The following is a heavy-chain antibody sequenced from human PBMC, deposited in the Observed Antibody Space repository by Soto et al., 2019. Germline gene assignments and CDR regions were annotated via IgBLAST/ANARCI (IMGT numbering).Heavy chain of an antibody. V-gene: IGHV4-39*01. J-gene: IGHJ4*02. CDR3: ARHDYGGFGL. CDR1: GGSISRSSYY. Sequence: QLQLQESGPGLVKPSETLSLTCTVSGGSISRSSYYWGWIRQPPGKGLEWIGSIYYSGSTYYNPSLXGXAXIXXDTSKNHFSLKLSSVTAADTAVYYCARHDYGGFGLWGQGTLVTVSS. D-gene: IGHD4-17*01. CDR2: IYYSGST.